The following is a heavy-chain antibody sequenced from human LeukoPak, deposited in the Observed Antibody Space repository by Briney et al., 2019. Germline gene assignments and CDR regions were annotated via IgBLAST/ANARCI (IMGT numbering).Heavy chain of an antibody. V-gene: IGHV3-66*02. CDR3: ARDRGGSYFDY. J-gene: IGHJ4*02. Sequence: QSGGSLRLSCAASGFTVRSNYMSWVRQAPGKGLEWVSVIYSGGSTYYADSVRGRFTISRDNSKNTLHLQMNSLRAADTAVYYCARDRGGSYFDYWGQGTLVTVSS. CDR2: IYSGGST. CDR1: GFTVRSNY. D-gene: IGHD1-26*01.